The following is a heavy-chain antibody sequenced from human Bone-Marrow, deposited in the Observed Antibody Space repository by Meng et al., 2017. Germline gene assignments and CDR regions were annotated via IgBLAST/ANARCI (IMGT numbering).Heavy chain of an antibody. Sequence: GESLKISCAASGFTFSSYAMSWVRQAPGKGLEWVSAISGSGGSTYYADSVKGRFTISRDNSKNTLYLQMNSLRAEDTAVYYRAKGRGVMDVWGQGTTVTVSS. J-gene: IGHJ6*02. CDR3: AKGRGVMDV. D-gene: IGHD3-10*01. V-gene: IGHV3-23*01. CDR1: GFTFSSYA. CDR2: ISGSGGST.